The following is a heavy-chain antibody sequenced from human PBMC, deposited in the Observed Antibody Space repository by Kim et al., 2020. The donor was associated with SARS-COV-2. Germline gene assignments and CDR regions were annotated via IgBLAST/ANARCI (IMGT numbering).Heavy chain of an antibody. CDR2: IWYDGSNK. Sequence: GGSLRLSCAASGFTFSSYGMHWVRQAPGKGLEWVAVIWYDGSNKYYADSVKGRFTISRDNSKNTLYLQMNSLRAEDTAVYYCARDTSMVYAEYWYFDLWGRGTLVTVSS. J-gene: IGHJ2*01. D-gene: IGHD2-8*01. V-gene: IGHV3-33*01. CDR3: ARDTSMVYAEYWYFDL. CDR1: GFTFSSYG.